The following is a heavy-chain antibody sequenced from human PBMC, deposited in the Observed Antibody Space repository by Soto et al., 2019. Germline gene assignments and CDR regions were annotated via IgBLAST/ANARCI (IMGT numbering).Heavy chain of an antibody. D-gene: IGHD4-4*01. V-gene: IGHV3-73*01. J-gene: IGHJ6*02. CDR2: IRSKANSYAT. Sequence: PGGSLRLSXAASGFTFSGSAMHWVRQASGKGLEWVGRIRSKANSYATAYAASVKGRFTISRDDSKNTAYLQMNSLKTEDTAVYYCTIPSPTTVTTNYYYYYGMDVWGQGTTVTVSS. CDR3: TIPSPTTVTTNYYYYYGMDV. CDR1: GFTFSGSA.